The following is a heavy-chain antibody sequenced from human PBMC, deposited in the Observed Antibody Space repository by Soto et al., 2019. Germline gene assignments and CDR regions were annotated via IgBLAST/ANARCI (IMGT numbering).Heavy chain of an antibody. CDR2: IYWDDDK. Sequence: QITLXESGPXLXNPTXTLXLXXTFXGXXXTXXGAGVGWIRQPPGKALQWLALIYWDDDKRYSPSLRSRLTITKDISKNQVVLTMTNMDPVDTATYYCAHRLHGDYSFDFWGQGTLVTVSS. D-gene: IGHD4-17*01. CDR1: GXXXTXXGAG. V-gene: IGHV2-5*02. CDR3: AHRLHGDYSFDF. J-gene: IGHJ4*02.